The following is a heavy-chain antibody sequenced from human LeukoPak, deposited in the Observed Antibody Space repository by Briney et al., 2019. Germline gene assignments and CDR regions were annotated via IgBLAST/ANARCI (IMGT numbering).Heavy chain of an antibody. CDR3: ARGNYFDY. V-gene: IGHV3-7*05. Sequence: PGGSLRLSWAASGXTFSSYWMSWVRQAPGKGLEWVANIKQDGSEKYYVDSVKGRFTISRDNAKNSLYLQMNSLRAEDTAVYYCARGNYFDYWGQGTLVTVSS. CDR1: GXTFSSYW. CDR2: IKQDGSEK. J-gene: IGHJ4*02.